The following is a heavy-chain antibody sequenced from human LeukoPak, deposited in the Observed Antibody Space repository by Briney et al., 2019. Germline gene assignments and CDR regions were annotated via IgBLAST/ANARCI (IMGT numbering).Heavy chain of an antibody. CDR3: ARDRYYYDSSGTRWFDS. J-gene: IGHJ5*01. CDR1: GGSISSYY. V-gene: IGHV4-59*01. D-gene: IGHD3-22*01. CDR2: IYHSGST. Sequence: PSETLSLTCTVSGGSISSYYWSWIRQPPGKGLEWIGYIYHSGSTNYNPSLKSRVTISVDTSKNQFSLKLSSVTAADTAVYYCARDRYYYDSSGTRWFDSWGQGTLVTVSS.